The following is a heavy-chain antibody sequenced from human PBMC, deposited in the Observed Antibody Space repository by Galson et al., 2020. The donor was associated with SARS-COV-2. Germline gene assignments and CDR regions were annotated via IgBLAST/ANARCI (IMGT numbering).Heavy chain of an antibody. D-gene: IGHD5-18*01. J-gene: IGHJ2*01. V-gene: IGHV4-30-2*01. CDR2: IYHSGTT. CDR1: GGSISSGGYS. Sequence: SETLSLTCAVSGGSISSGGYSWTWIRQPPGKGLEWIGYIYHSGTTQYNPSLKSRVTISVDRSKNQLSLKLTSVTAADTAVYYCARRYTYGLSPWCYGALLARCALVTVTS. CDR3: ARRYTYGLSPWCYGAL.